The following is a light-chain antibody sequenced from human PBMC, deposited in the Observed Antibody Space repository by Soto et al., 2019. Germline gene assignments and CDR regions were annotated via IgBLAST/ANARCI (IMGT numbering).Light chain of an antibody. CDR1: QNIRRS. Sequence: IMMTQSPAILSVSPGERATLSCRASQNIRRSLAWYQQKPGQPPRLLIYNSYTRATGIAARFSGSGSGTDFTLTISSLQVEDFAVYFCQQYENWPPVTCGGGTKVDIK. CDR2: NSY. J-gene: IGKJ4*01. V-gene: IGKV3-15*01. CDR3: QQYENWPPVT.